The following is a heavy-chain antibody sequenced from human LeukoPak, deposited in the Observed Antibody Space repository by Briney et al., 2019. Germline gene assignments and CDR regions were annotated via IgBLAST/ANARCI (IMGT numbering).Heavy chain of an antibody. V-gene: IGHV3-21*01. CDR1: GFTFSDYS. Sequence: PGGSLRLSCAASGFTFSDYSMNWVRQAPGKGLDWVSSISSTSTYILYAGSVKGRFTISRDNARNSLYLQMNSLRAEDTAVYYCARFETVAAKPLEYWGQGTLVTVSS. D-gene: IGHD6-19*01. CDR2: ISSTSTYI. CDR3: ARFETVAAKPLEY. J-gene: IGHJ4*02.